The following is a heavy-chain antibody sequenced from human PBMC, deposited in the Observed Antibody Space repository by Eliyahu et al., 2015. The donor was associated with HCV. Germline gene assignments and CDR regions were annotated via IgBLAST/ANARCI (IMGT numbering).Heavy chain of an antibody. CDR3: ARDWYFDWSTTSRHLDF. J-gene: IGHJ4*02. V-gene: IGHV1-18*01. CDR2: ISAYNGNX. CDR1: GYXLSXFG. Sequence: QVQLVQSGGEVKRPGASVKVSCKASGYXLSXFGVNWIRQAPGQGPEWXGWISAYNGNXQYSQKFQDRITMTTDTSTNTAHLEVRNLRSDDTAVYYCARDWYFDWSTTSRHLDFWGQGTRVTVSS. D-gene: IGHD3-9*01.